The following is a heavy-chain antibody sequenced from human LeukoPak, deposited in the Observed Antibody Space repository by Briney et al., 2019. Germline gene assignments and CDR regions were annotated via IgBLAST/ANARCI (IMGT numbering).Heavy chain of an antibody. CDR1: GFTFSSYA. CDR3: ARAAYYYDSSGYYSFDY. V-gene: IGHV3-30-3*01. J-gene: IGHJ4*02. Sequence: GGSLRLSCAASGFTFSSYAMHWVRQAPGKGLEWVAAISYDGSNKYYADSVKGRFTISRDNSKNTLYLQMNSLRAEDTAVYYCARAAYYYDSSGYYSFDYWGQGTLVTVSS. CDR2: ISYDGSNK. D-gene: IGHD3-22*01.